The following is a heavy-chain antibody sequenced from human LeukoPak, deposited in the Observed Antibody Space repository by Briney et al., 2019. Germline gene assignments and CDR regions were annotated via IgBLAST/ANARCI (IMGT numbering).Heavy chain of an antibody. CDR1: GFTFDDYA. V-gene: IGHV3-9*01. CDR2: ISWNSGSI. D-gene: IGHD3-10*01. J-gene: IGHJ4*02. CDR3: ARDRLRGLIGLRRFGFDY. Sequence: PGRSLRLSCAASGFTFDDYAMHWVRQAPGKGLEWVSGISWNSGSIGYADSVKGRFTISRDNAKNSLYLQMNSLRAEDTAVYYCARDRLRGLIGLRRFGFDYWGQGTLVTVSS.